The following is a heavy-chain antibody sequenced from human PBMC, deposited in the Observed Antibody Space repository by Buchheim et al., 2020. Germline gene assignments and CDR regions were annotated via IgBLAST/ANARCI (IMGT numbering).Heavy chain of an antibody. J-gene: IGHJ6*02. CDR1: GFTFSSYG. D-gene: IGHD6-19*01. V-gene: IGHV3-30*18. CDR2: ISYDGSNK. Sequence: QGQLVESGGGVVQPGRSLRLSCAASGFTFSSYGMHWVRQAPGKGLEWVAVISYDGSNKYYADSVKGRFTISRDNSKNTLYLQMNSLRAEDTAVYYCAKRKAVAALYYYYGMDVWGQGTT. CDR3: AKRKAVAALYYYYGMDV.